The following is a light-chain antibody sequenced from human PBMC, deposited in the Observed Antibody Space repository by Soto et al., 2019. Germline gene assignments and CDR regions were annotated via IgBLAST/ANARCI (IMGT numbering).Light chain of an antibody. CDR1: QSVSSY. V-gene: IGKV3D-15*01. Sequence: ESVLTQSPVTLTMSPGERATLSCRASQSVSSYLAWYQQKPGQAPRLLIYDASNRATGIPARFSGSGSGTEFTLTISSLQFEDFAVYYCHQYNTWPLTFGGGTKVDI. J-gene: IGKJ4*01. CDR2: DAS. CDR3: HQYNTWPLT.